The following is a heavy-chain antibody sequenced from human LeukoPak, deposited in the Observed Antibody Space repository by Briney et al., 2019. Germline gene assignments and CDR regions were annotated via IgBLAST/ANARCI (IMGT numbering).Heavy chain of an antibody. Sequence: PGGSLRLSCAASGFTFSSYGMSWVRQAPGKGLEWISSISGSGGSTYYADSVKGRFTISRDNSKNTLYLQMISLRAEDTAVYYCAKDHKGVWLAYGSGSLESDYWGQGTLVAVSS. CDR2: ISGSGGST. CDR3: AKDHKGVWLAYGSGSLESDY. CDR1: GFTFSSYG. D-gene: IGHD3-10*01. V-gene: IGHV3-23*01. J-gene: IGHJ4*02.